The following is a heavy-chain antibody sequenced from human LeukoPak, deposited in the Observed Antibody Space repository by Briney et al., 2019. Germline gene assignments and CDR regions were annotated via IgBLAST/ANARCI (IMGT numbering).Heavy chain of an antibody. D-gene: IGHD5-18*01. V-gene: IGHV1-18*01. J-gene: IGHJ6*02. CDR2: ISAYNGNT. CDR1: GCTFTSYG. Sequence: ASVKVSCKASGCTFTSYGISWVRQAPGQGLEWMGWISAYNGNTNYAQKLQGRVTMTTDTSTSTAYMELRSLRSDDTAVYYCASSSLRGYSLRNGMDVWGQGTTVTVSS. CDR3: ASSSLRGYSLRNGMDV.